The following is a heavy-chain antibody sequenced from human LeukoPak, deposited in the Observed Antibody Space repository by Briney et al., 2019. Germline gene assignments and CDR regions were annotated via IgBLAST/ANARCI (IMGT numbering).Heavy chain of an antibody. V-gene: IGHV4-39*01. CDR3: ARLGIAVAGTDWFDP. D-gene: IGHD6-19*01. J-gene: IGHJ5*02. CDR1: GGSISSSSYY. CDR2: IYYSGST. Sequence: SETPSLTCTVSGGSISSSSYYWGWIRQPPGKGLEWIGSIYYSGSTYYNPSLKSRVTISVDPSKNQFSLKLSSVTAAGTAVYYCARLGIAVAGTDWFDPWGQGTLVTVSS.